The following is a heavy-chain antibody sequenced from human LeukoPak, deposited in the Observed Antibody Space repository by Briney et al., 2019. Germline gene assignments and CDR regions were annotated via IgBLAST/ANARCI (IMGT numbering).Heavy chain of an antibody. V-gene: IGHV3-74*01. CDR1: GFTFSNHW. CDR2: VNSDGRSV. J-gene: IGHJ4*02. D-gene: IGHD6-19*01. CDR3: VRGSVAAYTSPFDY. Sequence: GGSLSLSCAASGFTFSNHWMHWVRQAPGKGLVWVSLVNSDGRSVNYADSVKGRFTISRDNAKNTLYLQMTSLRVEDTAVYYCVRGSVAAYTSPFDYWGQGTLVTVSS.